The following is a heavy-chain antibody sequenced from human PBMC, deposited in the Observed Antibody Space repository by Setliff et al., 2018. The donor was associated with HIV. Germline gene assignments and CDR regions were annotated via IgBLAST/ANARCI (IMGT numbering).Heavy chain of an antibody. V-gene: IGHV1-69*05. CDR1: GGTFSSQA. J-gene: IGHJ4*02. Sequence: SVKVSCKASGGTFSSQAINWVRQAPGQGLEWMGGIIPMYGSVDYAQKFQGRVTITTDTFTSTAYMELRSLRSGDTAVYYCARVTRFLESFSTKNYFDYWGQGTLVTVSS. CDR2: IIPMYGSV. CDR3: ARVTRFLESFSTKNYFDY. D-gene: IGHD3-3*01.